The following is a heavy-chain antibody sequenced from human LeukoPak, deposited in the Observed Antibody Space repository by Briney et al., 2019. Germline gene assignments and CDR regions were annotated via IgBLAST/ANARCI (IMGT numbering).Heavy chain of an antibody. CDR2: ISGDGGST. Sequence: GGSLRLSCAASGFTFSSYWMSWVRQAPGKGLEWVSLISGDGGSTYYADSVKGRFTISRDNSKNSLYLQMNSLRTEDTALYYCAKGATPWGFGENFDYWGQGTLVTVSS. CDR1: GFTFSSYW. V-gene: IGHV3-43*02. CDR3: AKGATPWGFGENFDY. D-gene: IGHD3-10*01. J-gene: IGHJ4*02.